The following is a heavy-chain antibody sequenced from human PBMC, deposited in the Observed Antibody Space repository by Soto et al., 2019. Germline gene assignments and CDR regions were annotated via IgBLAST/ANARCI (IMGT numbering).Heavy chain of an antibody. CDR2: ISWNSGSI. V-gene: IGHV3-9*01. CDR3: ANTLYCSSTSRVDAFDI. D-gene: IGHD2-2*01. CDR1: GFTFDDYA. Sequence: EVQLVESGGGWVQPGRSLRLSCAASGFTFDDYAMHWVRQATGKGLEWVSGISWNSGSIGYADSVKGQFTISRDNDKHPLYLQMNSLRAEDTALYYRANTLYCSSTSRVDAFDIWGQGTMVTVSS. J-gene: IGHJ3*02.